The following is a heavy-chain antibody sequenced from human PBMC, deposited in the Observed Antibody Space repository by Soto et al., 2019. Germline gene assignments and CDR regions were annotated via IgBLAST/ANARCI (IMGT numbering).Heavy chain of an antibody. CDR2: IIGSVSST. V-gene: IGHV3-23*01. D-gene: IGHD6-25*01. Sequence: PVGSQSLSYGASGFTFRSFAMSWVRQAPGKGLDWVSAIIGSVSSTYSADSVKGRFTISRDSSKNTLYLQMSSLRAEDTAVYYCAKESIRAAAGERDYWGQGTLVTVAS. J-gene: IGHJ4*02. CDR3: AKESIRAAAGERDY. CDR1: GFTFRSFA.